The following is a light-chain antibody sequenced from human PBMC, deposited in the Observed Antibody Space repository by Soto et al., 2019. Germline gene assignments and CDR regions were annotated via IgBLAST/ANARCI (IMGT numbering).Light chain of an antibody. CDR2: VAS. CDR1: QDISTY. J-gene: IGKJ4*01. CDR3: QHLDSYPLI. Sequence: DIQLTQSPSFLSATVGDRVTLTCRASQDISTYLAWYQQKPGKAPNLLIYVASTLQDGVPSRFSGTGSGTEFTLTITNLQPADFATYYCQHLDSYPLIFGGGTEVEIK. V-gene: IGKV1-9*01.